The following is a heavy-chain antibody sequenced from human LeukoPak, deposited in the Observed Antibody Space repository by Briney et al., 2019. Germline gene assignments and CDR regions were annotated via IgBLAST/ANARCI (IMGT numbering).Heavy chain of an antibody. CDR3: AREVFRLLWFGESIGHFDY. CDR2: IYYSGST. Sequence: SSETLSLTCTVSGGSISSGDYYWSWIRQPPGKGLEWIGYIYYSGSTYYNPSLKSRVTISVDTSKNQFSLKLSSVTAADTAVYYCAREVFRLLWFGESIGHFDYWGQGTLVTVSS. CDR1: GGSISSGDYY. J-gene: IGHJ4*02. V-gene: IGHV4-30-4*01. D-gene: IGHD3-10*01.